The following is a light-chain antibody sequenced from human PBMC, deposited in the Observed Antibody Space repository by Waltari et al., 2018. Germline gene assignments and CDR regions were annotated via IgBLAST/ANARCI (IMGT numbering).Light chain of an antibody. Sequence: DIVMTQSPLSLSVTPGEPASISCRSGQSLLSSTGYNFLDWYLQKPGQPPQLLISLGSVRASGVPDRFSGSGTGTDFTLKISRVEAEDVGIYYCMQALHTPTTFGPGTKVDIK. CDR1: QSLLSSTGYNF. CDR2: LGS. CDR3: MQALHTPTT. J-gene: IGKJ3*01. V-gene: IGKV2-28*01.